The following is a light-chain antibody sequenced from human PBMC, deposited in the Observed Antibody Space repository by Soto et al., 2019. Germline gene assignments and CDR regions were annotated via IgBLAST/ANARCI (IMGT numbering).Light chain of an antibody. CDR2: RNT. V-gene: IGLV1-40*01. CDR3: QSYDTSLTGHWV. Sequence: QSVLTQPPSLSGAPGQRVTISCTGSSSNIGAGYHVHWFQQLPGTAPKLLIYRNTNRPSGVPDRFSGSKSGTSAFLAITGLQAEDEADYYCQSYDTSLTGHWVFGGGTKLTVL. J-gene: IGLJ3*02. CDR1: SSNIGAGYH.